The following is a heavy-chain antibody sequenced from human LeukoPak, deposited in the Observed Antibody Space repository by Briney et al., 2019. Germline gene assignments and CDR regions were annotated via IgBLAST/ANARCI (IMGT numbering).Heavy chain of an antibody. D-gene: IGHD3-10*01. CDR1: GFTFYNYA. CDR3: VKDGGDYYGSGNHLRWFDH. V-gene: IGHV3-9*01. J-gene: IGHJ5*02. Sequence: GGSLRLSCAASGFTFYNYAMHWVRQAPGKGLEWVSGITWNSDNIGYADSVKGRFTISRDNAKNSLYLQMNSLRAEDTALYYCVKDGGDYYGSGNHLRWFDHWGQGTLVTVSS. CDR2: ITWNSDNI.